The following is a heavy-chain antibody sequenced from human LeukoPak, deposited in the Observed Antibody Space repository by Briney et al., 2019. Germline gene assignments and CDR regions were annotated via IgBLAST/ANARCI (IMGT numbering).Heavy chain of an antibody. CDR3: ARAPVSGSARYFDY. V-gene: IGHV4-59*01. D-gene: IGHD3-22*01. J-gene: IGHJ4*02. CDR2: IYYSGST. CDR1: GGSISSYY. Sequence: SETLSLTCTVSGGSISSYYWSWIRQPPGKGLEWIGYIYYSGSTNHNPSLKSRVTISVDTSKNQFSLKLSSVTAADTAVYYCARAPVSGSARYFDYWGQGTLVTVSS.